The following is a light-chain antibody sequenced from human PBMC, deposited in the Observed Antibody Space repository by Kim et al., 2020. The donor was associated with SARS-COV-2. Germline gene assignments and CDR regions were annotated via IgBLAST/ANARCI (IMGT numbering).Light chain of an antibody. CDR3: QSYDGTGWV. V-gene: IGLV6-57*01. Sequence: NFMLTQPPSVSGSPGETLTISCTRTGGSIATGYVHWYQQRPGRSPTTVIYEDDQRPSGVPDRFSASVDSSSNAASLIISGLETEDEADYCCQSYDGTGWVFGGGTQLTVL. J-gene: IGLJ3*02. CDR1: GGSIATGY. CDR2: EDD.